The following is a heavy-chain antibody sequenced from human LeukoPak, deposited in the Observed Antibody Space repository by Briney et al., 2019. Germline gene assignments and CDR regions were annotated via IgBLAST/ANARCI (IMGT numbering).Heavy chain of an antibody. D-gene: IGHD3-10*01. J-gene: IGHJ6*02. Sequence: GGSLRLSCAASGFTVSSNYMSWVRQAPGKGLEWVSLIYTGGTTYYADSVKGRFTISRDNSKNTLYLQMNSLRAEDTAVYYCARDYYASGSYSGPIYGMDVWGQGTTVTVSS. CDR2: IYTGGTT. CDR3: ARDYYASGSYSGPIYGMDV. CDR1: GFTVSSNY. V-gene: IGHV3-53*01.